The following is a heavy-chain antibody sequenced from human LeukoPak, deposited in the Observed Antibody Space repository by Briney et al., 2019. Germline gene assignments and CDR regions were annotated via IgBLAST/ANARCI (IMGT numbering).Heavy chain of an antibody. J-gene: IGHJ4*02. CDR2: FDPEDGET. CDR1: GYTLTELS. Sequence: ASVKVSCKVSGYTLTELSMHWVRQAPGQRLEWMGGFDPEDGETIYAQKFQGRVTMTEDTSTDTAYMELSSLRSEDTAVYYCATTNCSGGSCYSDYWGQGTLVTVSS. V-gene: IGHV1-24*01. D-gene: IGHD2-15*01. CDR3: ATTNCSGGSCYSDY.